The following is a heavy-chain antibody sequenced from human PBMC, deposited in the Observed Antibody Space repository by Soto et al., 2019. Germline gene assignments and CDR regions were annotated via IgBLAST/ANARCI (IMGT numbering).Heavy chain of an antibody. Sequence: SVKVSCKASGGTFSSYAISWVREAPGQGLEWMGGIIPIFGTANYAQKFQGRVTITADESTSTAYMELSSLRSEDTAVYYCARGSIFGVVIHYYYYGMDVWGQGTTVTVSS. CDR2: IIPIFGTA. CDR3: ARGSIFGVVIHYYYYGMDV. V-gene: IGHV1-69*13. D-gene: IGHD3-3*01. J-gene: IGHJ6*02. CDR1: GGTFSSYA.